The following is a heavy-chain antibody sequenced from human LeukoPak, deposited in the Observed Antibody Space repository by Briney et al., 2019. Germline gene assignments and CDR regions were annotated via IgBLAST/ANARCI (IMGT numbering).Heavy chain of an antibody. D-gene: IGHD3-10*01. CDR3: ARDFRRSFDY. CDR2: INPNSGGT. CDR1: GYTFTGYY. J-gene: IGHJ4*02. V-gene: IGHV1-2*04. Sequence: PGAPVKVSCKASGYTFTGYYMHWVRQAPGQGLEWMGWINPNSGGTNYAQKLQGWLTITTHTTISTAYMELSRLRSDATAVYYCARDFRRSFDYWGQGTLVTVSS.